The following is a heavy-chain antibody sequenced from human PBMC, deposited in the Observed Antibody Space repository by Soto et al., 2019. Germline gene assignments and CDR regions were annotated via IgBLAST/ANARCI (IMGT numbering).Heavy chain of an antibody. Sequence: GGSLRLSCAASGFTFSSYAMSWVRQAPGKGLEWVSAISGSGGSTYYADSVKGRFTISRDNSKNTLYLQMNSLRAEDTAVYYCAKDYYDYVWGSYRPFHFVDYWGQGTLVTVSS. J-gene: IGHJ4*02. CDR1: GFTFSSYA. CDR3: AKDYYDYVWGSYRPFHFVDY. V-gene: IGHV3-23*01. CDR2: ISGSGGST. D-gene: IGHD3-16*02.